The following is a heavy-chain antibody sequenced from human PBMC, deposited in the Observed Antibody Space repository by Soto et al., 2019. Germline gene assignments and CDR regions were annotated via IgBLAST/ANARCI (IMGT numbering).Heavy chain of an antibody. D-gene: IGHD4-17*01. CDR3: ARSNGDYFDY. Sequence: SETLSLTCTVSSGSISNYYWSWIRQPPGKGLEWIGYIYNSGNTNYNPSLKSRVTISLDTSKNQFSLRLTSVTAADTAVYYCARSNGDYFDYWGQGALVTVSS. CDR1: SGSISNYY. V-gene: IGHV4-59*01. J-gene: IGHJ4*02. CDR2: IYNSGNT.